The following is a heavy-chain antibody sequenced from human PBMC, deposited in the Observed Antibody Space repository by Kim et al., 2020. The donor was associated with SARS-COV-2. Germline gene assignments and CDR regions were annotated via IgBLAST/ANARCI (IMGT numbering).Heavy chain of an antibody. Sequence: GGSLRLSCAASGFTFSSYSMNWVRQAPGKGLEWVSYISSSSSTIYYADSVKGRFTISRDNAKNSLYLQMNSLRAEDTAVYYCARVKLLWFGELLDPTLNYYGMDVWGQGTTVTVSS. CDR3: ARVKLLWFGELLDPTLNYYGMDV. CDR2: ISSSSSTI. D-gene: IGHD3-10*01. V-gene: IGHV3-48*04. CDR1: GFTFSSYS. J-gene: IGHJ6*02.